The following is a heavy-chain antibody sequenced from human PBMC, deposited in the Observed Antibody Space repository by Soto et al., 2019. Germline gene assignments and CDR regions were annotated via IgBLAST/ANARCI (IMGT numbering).Heavy chain of an antibody. V-gene: IGHV3-30-3*01. CDR1: GFTFSSYA. D-gene: IGHD6-19*01. Sequence: QVQLVESGGGVVQPGRSLRLSCAASGFTFSSYAMHWVRQAPGKGLEWVAVISYDGSNKYYADSVKGRFTISRDNSKNTLYLQMNSLRAEDTAVYYCARGFRDSSGWDRAYYYYYGMDVW. CDR3: ARGFRDSSGWDRAYYYYYGMDV. CDR2: ISYDGSNK. J-gene: IGHJ6*01.